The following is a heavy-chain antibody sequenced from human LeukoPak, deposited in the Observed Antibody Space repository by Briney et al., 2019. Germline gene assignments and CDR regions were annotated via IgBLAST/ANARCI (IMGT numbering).Heavy chain of an antibody. CDR2: ISADAVDT. V-gene: IGHV3-23*01. CDR3: AKDVWWSVS. Sequence: GGSLRLSCAAAGFTFSSYAINWVRQAPGKGLEWVSAISADAVDTFYAPSVKGRFTISRDNSKNTLYLQINSLRAEDTAIYYCAKDVWWSVSWGQGTLVTVSS. D-gene: IGHD2-8*02. J-gene: IGHJ5*02. CDR1: GFTFSSYA.